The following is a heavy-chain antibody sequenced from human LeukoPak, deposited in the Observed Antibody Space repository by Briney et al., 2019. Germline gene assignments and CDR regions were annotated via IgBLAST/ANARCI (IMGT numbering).Heavy chain of an antibody. V-gene: IGHV3-23*01. CDR1: GFTFSSYA. CDR2: ISGSGGST. CDR3: AKAGGYNWNYYFDY. D-gene: IGHD1-7*01. J-gene: IGHJ4*02. Sequence: GGSLRLSCAASGFTFSSYAMNWVRQAPGNRLDWVSAISGSGGSTYYADSVKGWITISSDDFKNTLYLQMNSLRAEDTAVYYCAKAGGYNWNYYFDYWGQGTLVTVSS.